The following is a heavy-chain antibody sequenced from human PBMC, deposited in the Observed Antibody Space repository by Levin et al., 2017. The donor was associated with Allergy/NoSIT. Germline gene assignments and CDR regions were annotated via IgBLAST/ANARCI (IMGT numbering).Heavy chain of an antibody. CDR2: ISPSGGTT. D-gene: IGHD5-18*01. CDR3: VKDLRIQFWLMGTLDY. Sequence: GGSLRLSCEASGFTFSSYAMNWVRQAPGKGLEWVSVISPSGGTTHYAESVMGRFTISRDNSNNTLYLQMTGLRAEDTAVYYCVKDLRIQFWLMGTLDYWGQGAPVTVSS. V-gene: IGHV3-23*01. CDR1: GFTFSSYA. J-gene: IGHJ4*02.